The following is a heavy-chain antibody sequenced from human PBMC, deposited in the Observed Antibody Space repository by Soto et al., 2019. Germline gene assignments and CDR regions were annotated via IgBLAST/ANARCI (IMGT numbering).Heavy chain of an antibody. V-gene: IGHV3-30*18. CDR2: ISHEGARK. D-gene: IGHD1-26*01. J-gene: IGHJ6*02. CDR1: GFTFESYG. Sequence: QGQLVESGGGVVQPGRSLTLSCRASGFTFESYGMHWVRQAPGKGLDWVAVISHEGARKNYADSVKGRFIVSRDNSKNTLYLQMNSLRAEDTAVYYCAKDVVVGATPGLGDYYYYYGMDVWGQGTTVTVSS. CDR3: AKDVVVGATPGLGDYYYYYGMDV.